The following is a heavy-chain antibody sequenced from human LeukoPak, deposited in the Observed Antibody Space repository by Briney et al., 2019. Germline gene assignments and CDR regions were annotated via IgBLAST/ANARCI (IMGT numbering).Heavy chain of an antibody. CDR1: GVSISSYY. J-gene: IGHJ4*02. CDR2: IYSSGST. Sequence: SETLSLTCAVSGVSISSYYWSWIRQPAGKGLEWIGRIYSSGSTNYNPSLKSRVTMSVDPSKNQFSLKLSSATAADTAVYYCARVHSSDGSGLYYFDYWGQGTLVTVSS. D-gene: IGHD6-19*01. CDR3: ARVHSSDGSGLYYFDY. V-gene: IGHV4-4*07.